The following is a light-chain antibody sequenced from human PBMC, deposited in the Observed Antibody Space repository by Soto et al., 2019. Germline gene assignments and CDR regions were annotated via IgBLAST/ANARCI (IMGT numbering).Light chain of an antibody. CDR1: SSDVGAYNY. CDR3: SSYTTSSTLVV. Sequence: QSALTRPASVSGSPGQSITISCTGTSSDVGAYNYVSWYQQHPGKAPKLMIYDVSHRPSGVSNRFSGSKSGNTASLTISGLQAEDEADYYCSSYTTSSTLVVFGGGTKLTVL. J-gene: IGLJ2*01. V-gene: IGLV2-14*03. CDR2: DVS.